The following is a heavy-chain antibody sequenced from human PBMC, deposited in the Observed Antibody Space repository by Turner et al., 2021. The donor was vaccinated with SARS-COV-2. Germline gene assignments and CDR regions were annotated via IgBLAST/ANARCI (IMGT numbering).Heavy chain of an antibody. Sequence: QVQRVESGGGVVQPGRSLRLSRAASGFIFSSYAMSGVRQAPGKGPEWVAVISYDGSNKYYAVSVKGRFTISRDNSKNTLYLQMNSLRAEDAAVYYCARSSGGSYKSWFDPWGQGTLVTVSS. CDR3: ARSSGGSYKSWFDP. J-gene: IGHJ5*02. V-gene: IGHV3-30-3*01. CDR1: GFIFSSYA. CDR2: ISYDGSNK. D-gene: IGHD2-15*01.